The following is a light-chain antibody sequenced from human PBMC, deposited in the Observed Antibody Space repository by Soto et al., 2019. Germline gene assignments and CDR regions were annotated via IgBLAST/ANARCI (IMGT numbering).Light chain of an antibody. V-gene: IGKV3-15*01. Sequence: EIVMTQSPATLSVSPGERATLSRRASQSVSSNLAWYQQKPGQAPRLLIYGASTRATGIPARFSGSRSGTEFTLTISSLQSEDFAVYYCQQYNNWPLTFGGGTKVEIK. J-gene: IGKJ4*01. CDR3: QQYNNWPLT. CDR1: QSVSSN. CDR2: GAS.